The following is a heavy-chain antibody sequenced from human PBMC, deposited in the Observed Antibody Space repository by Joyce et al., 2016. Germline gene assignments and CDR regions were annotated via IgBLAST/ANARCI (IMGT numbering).Heavy chain of an antibody. CDR3: ARSSYTNGIFDY. D-gene: IGHD2-8*01. V-gene: IGHV3-21*01. Sequence: EVQLVESGGGLVKPGGALRLSCAASGCTFSRYSMSWVRQAPGKGLEGVSTLSSRSSYIKYTDSVKCRFTISRDNAKNSLYLQMNSLRVEDTAVYYCARSSYTNGIFDYWGQGTLVTVSS. J-gene: IGHJ4*02. CDR1: GCTFSRYS. CDR2: LSSRSSYI.